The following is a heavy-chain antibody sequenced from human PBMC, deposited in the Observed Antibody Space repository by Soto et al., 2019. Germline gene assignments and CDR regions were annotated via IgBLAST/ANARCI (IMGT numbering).Heavy chain of an antibody. D-gene: IGHD3-9*01. Sequence: ASVKVSCKASGYTFTSYGISWVRQAPGQGLEWMGWISAYNGNTNYAQKLQGRVTMTTDTSTSTAYMELRSLRSDDTAVYYCARDGSYYDILTGAIDYWGQRTLVTVSS. CDR2: ISAYNGNT. CDR3: ARDGSYYDILTGAIDY. V-gene: IGHV1-18*01. CDR1: GYTFTSYG. J-gene: IGHJ4*02.